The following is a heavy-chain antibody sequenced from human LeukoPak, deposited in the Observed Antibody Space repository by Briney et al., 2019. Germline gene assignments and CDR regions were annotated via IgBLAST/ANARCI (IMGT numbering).Heavy chain of an antibody. CDR1: GYTFTGHY. CDR2: IYGHDGGT. V-gene: IGHV1-2*02. J-gene: IGHJ4*02. D-gene: IGHD2-8*02. CDR3: AREESGGYFDY. Sequence: ASVKVSCKASGYTFTGHYLHWVRQAPGQGLEWMGLIYGHDGGTNFAQKFQERVTMTRDTSITTAYMELTSLTPDDTAVYYCAREESGGYFDYWGQGTPVTVSS.